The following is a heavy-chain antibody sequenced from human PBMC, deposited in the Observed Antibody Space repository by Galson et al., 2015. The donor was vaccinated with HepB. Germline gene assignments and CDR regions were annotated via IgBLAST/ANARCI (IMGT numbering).Heavy chain of an antibody. Sequence: SLRLSCAASGFTFSSYAMHWVRQAPGKGLEWVAVISYDGSNKYYADSVKGRFTISRDNSKNTLYLQMNSLRAEDTAMYYCARGYSGYPNFDYWGQGTLVTVSS. V-gene: IGHV3-30-3*01. CDR3: ARGYSGYPNFDY. J-gene: IGHJ4*02. D-gene: IGHD5-12*01. CDR1: GFTFSSYA. CDR2: ISYDGSNK.